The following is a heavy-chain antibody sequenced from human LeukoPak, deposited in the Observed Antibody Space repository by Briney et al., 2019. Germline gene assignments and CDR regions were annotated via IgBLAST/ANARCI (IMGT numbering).Heavy chain of an antibody. CDR3: ARVTALYYYMDV. V-gene: IGHV1-18*01. CDR1: GYTFTSYG. J-gene: IGHJ6*03. Sequence: ASVKVSCKASGYTFTSYGISWVRQAPGQGPEWMGWISTYKGNTNYAQKLQGRVTMTTDTSTSTVYMELRSLRSDDTAVYYCARVTALYYYMDVWGKGTTVTVSS. CDR2: ISTYKGNT.